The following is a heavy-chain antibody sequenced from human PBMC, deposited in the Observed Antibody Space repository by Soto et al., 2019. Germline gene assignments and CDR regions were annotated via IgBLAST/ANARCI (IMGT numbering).Heavy chain of an antibody. J-gene: IGHJ4*02. CDR3: AREFITARPRYFDY. D-gene: IGHD6-6*01. CDR2: IYHSGST. Sequence: SETLSLTCAVSGGSISSGGYSWSWIRQPPGKGLEWIGYIYHSGSTYYNPSLKSRVTISVDRSKNQFSLKLSSVTAADTAVYYCAREFITARPRYFDYWGQGTLVTVS. V-gene: IGHV4-30-2*01. CDR1: GGSISSGGYS.